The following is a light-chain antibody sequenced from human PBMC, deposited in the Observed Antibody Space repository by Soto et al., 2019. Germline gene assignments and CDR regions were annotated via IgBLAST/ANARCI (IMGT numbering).Light chain of an antibody. Sequence: DIVMTQSPDSLAVSLGERATINCKSRQSVLYSSNNKNYLALYQQRPGQPPNLLIYWASTRESGVPDRFSGSGSGTDFTLTITSLQAEDVAVYYCQKYESTPPTFGQGTKLEIK. CDR2: WAS. J-gene: IGKJ2*01. V-gene: IGKV4-1*01. CDR3: QKYESTPPT. CDR1: QSVLYSSNNKNY.